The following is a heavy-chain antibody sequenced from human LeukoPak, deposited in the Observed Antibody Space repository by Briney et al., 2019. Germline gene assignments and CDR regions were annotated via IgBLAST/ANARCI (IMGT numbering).Heavy chain of an antibody. V-gene: IGHV1-46*01. J-gene: IGHJ6*03. CDR2: INPSGGST. CDR3: ARAYCGGDCYPIYYYYYYMDV. Sequence: ASVKVSCKASGYTFTGYYMHWVRQAPGQGLEWMGIINPSGGSTSYAQKFQGRVTMTRDTSTSTVYMELSSLRSEDTAVYYCARAYCGGDCYPIYYYYYYMDVWGKGTTVTISS. CDR1: GYTFTGYY. D-gene: IGHD2-21*02.